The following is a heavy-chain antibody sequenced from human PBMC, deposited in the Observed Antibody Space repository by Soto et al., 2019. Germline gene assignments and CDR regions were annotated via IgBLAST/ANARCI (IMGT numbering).Heavy chain of an antibody. V-gene: IGHV1-69*01. CDR1: GGTFSSYA. CDR2: IIPIFGTA. J-gene: IGHJ4*02. D-gene: IGHD6-6*01. CDR3: ARDNRYSSSHPLYYFDY. Sequence: QVQLVQSGAEVTKPGSSVKVSCKASGGTFSSYAISWVRQAPGQGLEWMGGIIPIFGTANYAQKFQGRVTITADESTSTAYMELRSLRSEDTAVYYCARDNRYSSSHPLYYFDYWGQGTLVTVSS.